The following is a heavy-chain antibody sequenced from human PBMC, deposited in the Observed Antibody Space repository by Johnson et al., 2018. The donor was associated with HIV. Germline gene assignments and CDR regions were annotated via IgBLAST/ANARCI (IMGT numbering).Heavy chain of an antibody. D-gene: IGHD6-6*01. J-gene: IGHJ3*02. CDR1: EFTYSAFY. Sequence: QVQLVEAGGGLVKPRGSLRLSCAASEFTYSAFYINWIRQPPGKGLEWVSSISSTGITTYYADSVKGRFTISRDNSKNTLYLQMNSLRAEDTAVYYCARSQPEEYSSSSDAFDIWGQGTMVTVSS. CDR3: ARSQPEEYSSSSDAFDI. V-gene: IGHV3-11*01. CDR2: ISSTGITT.